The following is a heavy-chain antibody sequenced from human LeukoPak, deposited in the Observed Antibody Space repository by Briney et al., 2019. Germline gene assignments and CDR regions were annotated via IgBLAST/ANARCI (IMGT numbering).Heavy chain of an antibody. V-gene: IGHV1-69*13. CDR2: IIPIFGTA. J-gene: IGHJ4*02. Sequence: GASVKVSCKASGGTFSSYAISWVRQAPGQGLEWMGGIIPIFGTANYAQKFQGRVTITADESTSTAYMELSSLRDEDTAVYYCAKSPYRGGSSWTEFDYWAQGTLVSVST. D-gene: IGHD6-13*01. CDR3: AKSPYRGGSSWTEFDY. CDR1: GGTFSSYA.